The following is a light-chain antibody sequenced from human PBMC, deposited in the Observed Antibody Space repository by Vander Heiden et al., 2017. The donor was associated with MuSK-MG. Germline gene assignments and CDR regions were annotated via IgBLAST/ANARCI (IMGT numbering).Light chain of an antibody. CDR3: QQADSSDMVV. Sequence: SYELTQPPSVSVSPGQTARITCSGDALPKKYAQWYQQKPGQAPRWWCSRDNDRPSGIPERCSASSSGTTATLTTMGARAEDEADDYCQQADSSDMVVFGEGTKLTVL. J-gene: IGLJ3*02. V-gene: IGLV3-25*03. CDR2: RDN. CDR1: ALPKKY.